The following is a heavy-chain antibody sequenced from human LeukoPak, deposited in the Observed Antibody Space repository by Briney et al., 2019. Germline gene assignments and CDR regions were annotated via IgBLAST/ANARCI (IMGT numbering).Heavy chain of an antibody. Sequence: ASVKVSCQASGYTFTSYYMHRVRQAPGQGIEWMGIINPSGGSTSYAQKFQGRVTMTRDMSTSTVYMELSSLRSEVTAVYYCARGHGGYDSSGYYWKHDYWGQGTLVTVSS. D-gene: IGHD3-22*01. CDR1: GYTFTSYY. CDR3: ARGHGGYDSSGYYWKHDY. CDR2: INPSGGST. J-gene: IGHJ4*02. V-gene: IGHV1-46*01.